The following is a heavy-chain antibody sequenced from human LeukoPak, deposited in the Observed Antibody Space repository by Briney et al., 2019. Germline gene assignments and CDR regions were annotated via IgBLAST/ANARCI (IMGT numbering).Heavy chain of an antibody. CDR1: GYLFSTSW. CDR2: VYPGDSGA. CDR3: ARKSYYDSYQHAFDI. D-gene: IGHD3-22*01. Sequence: GESLKISCKGSGYLFSTSWIAWVRQMPGKGLEWMGIVYPGDSGARYSPSFQGQVTMSADTSINTAYLQWSSLKASDTAIYYCARKSYYDSYQHAFDIWGQGTVVTVSS. V-gene: IGHV5-51*01. J-gene: IGHJ3*02.